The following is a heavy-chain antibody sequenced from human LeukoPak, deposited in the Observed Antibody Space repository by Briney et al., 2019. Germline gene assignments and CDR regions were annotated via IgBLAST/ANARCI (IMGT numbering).Heavy chain of an antibody. J-gene: IGHJ5*02. CDR3: ASPSGSYYSYWFDP. CDR1: GGSFSGYY. D-gene: IGHD1-26*01. Sequence: SETLSLTXAVYGGSFSGYYWSWIRQPPGKGLEWIGEINHSGSTNYNPSLKSRVTISVDTSKNQFSLKLSSVTAADTAVYYCASPSGSYYSYWFDPWGQGTLATVSS. CDR2: INHSGST. V-gene: IGHV4-34*01.